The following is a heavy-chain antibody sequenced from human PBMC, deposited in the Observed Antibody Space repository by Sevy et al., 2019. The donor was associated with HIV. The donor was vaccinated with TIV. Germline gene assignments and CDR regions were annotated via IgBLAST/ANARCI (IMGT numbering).Heavy chain of an antibody. V-gene: IGHV3-7*01. Sequence: GGSLRLSCAASGFTFSTYWMNWVRQAPGKGLEWVANIKQDGSGKNYVDSVKGRFTISRDNARNSLFLELNSLKVEDTAVYYCATYLFSSSAADVFDIWGQGTMVTVSS. J-gene: IGHJ3*02. CDR3: ATYLFSSSAADVFDI. CDR2: IKQDGSGK. D-gene: IGHD6-6*01. CDR1: GFTFSTYW.